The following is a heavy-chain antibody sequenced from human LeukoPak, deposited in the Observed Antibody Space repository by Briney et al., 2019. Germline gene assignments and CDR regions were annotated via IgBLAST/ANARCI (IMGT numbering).Heavy chain of an antibody. V-gene: IGHV3-11*01. CDR3: ARDSRYYYDSSGYYSIDYYGMDV. CDR1: GFTFSDYY. CDR2: ISSSRSTI. J-gene: IGHJ6*02. Sequence: GGSLRLSCAASGFTFSDYYMSWIRQAPGKGLEWVSYISSSRSTIYYADSVKGRFTISRDNAKNSLYLQMNSLRAEDTAVYYCARDSRYYYDSSGYYSIDYYGMDVWGQGTTVTVSS. D-gene: IGHD3-22*01.